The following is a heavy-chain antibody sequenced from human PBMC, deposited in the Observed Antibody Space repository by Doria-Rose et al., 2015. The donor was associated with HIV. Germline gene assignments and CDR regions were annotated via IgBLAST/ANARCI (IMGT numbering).Heavy chain of an antibody. Sequence: VTLKESGPVLVKPTETLTLTCTVSGVSLSSPGMGVSWIRQPPGKALEWLANISSDDERSYITSLKNRLTISRGTSKSQVVLTMTDMDPVDTATYYCARIKSSRWYHKYYFDFWGQGTLVIVSA. CDR1: GVSLSSPGMG. CDR3: ARIKSSRWYHKYYFDF. V-gene: IGHV2-26*01. CDR2: ISSDDER. J-gene: IGHJ4*02. D-gene: IGHD6-13*01.